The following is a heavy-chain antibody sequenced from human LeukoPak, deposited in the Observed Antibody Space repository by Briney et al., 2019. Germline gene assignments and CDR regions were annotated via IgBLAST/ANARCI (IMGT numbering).Heavy chain of an antibody. V-gene: IGHV3-21*01. CDR1: GFTFSSYS. CDR3: ARDSSPYGDYSFDY. J-gene: IGHJ4*02. Sequence: GGSLRLSCAASGFTFSSYSMNWVRQAPGKGLEWVSSISSSSSYIYYADSVKGRFTISRDNAKNSLYLQMNSLRAEDTAVYYCARDSSPYGDYSFDYWGQGTLVTVSS. D-gene: IGHD4-17*01. CDR2: ISSSSSYI.